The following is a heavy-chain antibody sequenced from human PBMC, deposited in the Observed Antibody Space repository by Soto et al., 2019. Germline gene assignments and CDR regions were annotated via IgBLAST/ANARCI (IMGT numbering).Heavy chain of an antibody. Sequence: LSLTCTVSGGSISSYYWSWIRQPAGKGLEWIGRIYTSGSTNYNPSLKSRVTMSVDTSKNQFSLKLSSVTAADTAVYYCARDIGTAMVSDAFDIWGQGTMVTVSS. D-gene: IGHD5-18*01. CDR1: GGSISSYY. CDR3: ARDIGTAMVSDAFDI. J-gene: IGHJ3*02. V-gene: IGHV4-4*07. CDR2: IYTSGST.